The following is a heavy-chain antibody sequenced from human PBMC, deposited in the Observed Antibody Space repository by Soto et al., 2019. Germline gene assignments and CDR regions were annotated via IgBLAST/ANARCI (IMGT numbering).Heavy chain of an antibody. V-gene: IGHV3-15*05. D-gene: IGHD2-21*01. CDR2: IKSKTDGGTR. CDR3: AKDTLWTIDF. Sequence: GGSLRLSCSASGFTFSDAWMSWVRQAPGKGLEWVGRIKSKTDGGTRDYAAPVKGRVTISRDDSKNTLYLQLHSLRPEDTALYSCAKDTLWTIDFWGQGTLVTVSS. CDR1: GFTFSDAW. J-gene: IGHJ4*02.